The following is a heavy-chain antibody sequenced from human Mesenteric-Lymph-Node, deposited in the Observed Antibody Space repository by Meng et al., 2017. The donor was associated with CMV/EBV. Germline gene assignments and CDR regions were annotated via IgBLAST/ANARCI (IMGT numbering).Heavy chain of an antibody. Sequence: GGSLRLSCAISGFVTRDYYLAWIRQAPGKGLEWISSISGSSNTIYYADSVKGRFTTSRDNAMRSRNLQMNSLRAEDTAVYYCVRAEYGDYAGYWGQGTLVTVSS. J-gene: IGHJ4*02. D-gene: IGHD4-17*01. CDR2: ISGSSNTI. CDR1: GFVTRDYY. V-gene: IGHV3-11*01. CDR3: VRAEYGDYAGY.